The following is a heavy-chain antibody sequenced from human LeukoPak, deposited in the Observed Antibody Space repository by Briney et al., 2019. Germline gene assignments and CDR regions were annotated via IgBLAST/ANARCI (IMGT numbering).Heavy chain of an antibody. V-gene: IGHV4-4*07. J-gene: IGHJ5*02. D-gene: IGHD6-13*01. Sequence: SETLSLTCTVSGGSISSYYWSWIRQPAGKGLEWIGRIYTSGSTNYNPSLKSRVTMSVDTSKNQFSLKLSSVTAADTAGYYCARASSIAAAGNSFDPWGQGTLVTVSS. CDR3: ARASSIAAAGNSFDP. CDR1: GGSISSYY. CDR2: IYTSGST.